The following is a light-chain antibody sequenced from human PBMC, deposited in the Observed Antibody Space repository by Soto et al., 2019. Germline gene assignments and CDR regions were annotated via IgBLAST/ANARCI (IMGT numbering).Light chain of an antibody. CDR2: EVS. V-gene: IGLV2-14*01. J-gene: IGLJ1*01. CDR3: SSYTDSNSFYV. CDR1: SSDVGGHDY. Sequence: QSVLTQPASVSGSPGQSITISCNGTSSDVGGHDYVSWYQQHPGKAPKLTIFEVSNRPSGVSNRFSGSKSGNTASLTISGLQAEDEADYYCSSYTDSNSFYVFGSGTKGTVL.